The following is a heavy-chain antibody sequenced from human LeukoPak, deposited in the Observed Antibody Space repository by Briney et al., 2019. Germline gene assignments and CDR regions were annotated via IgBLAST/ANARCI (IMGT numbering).Heavy chain of an antibody. CDR3: ARARSSYGYGDAFDI. D-gene: IGHD5-18*01. Sequence: SETLSLTCTVSGGSISSYYWNWIRQPPGKGLEWIGYIYYSGSTNYNPSLKSRVTISVDTSKNQFSLKLSSVTAADTAVYYCARARSSYGYGDAFDIWGQGTMVTVSS. J-gene: IGHJ3*02. CDR2: IYYSGST. V-gene: IGHV4-59*01. CDR1: GGSISSYY.